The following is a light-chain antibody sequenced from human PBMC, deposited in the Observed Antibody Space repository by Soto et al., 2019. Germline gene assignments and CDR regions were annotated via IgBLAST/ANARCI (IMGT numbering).Light chain of an antibody. CDR1: QSVSKY. V-gene: IGKV3-11*01. Sequence: EIVLTQSPATLSLSPGERATLSCRASQSVSKYLAWYHQKPGQAPRLLIYDASNRATGVPARFSGSGSETDFTLTISSLEPEDFAVYYCQQRTNWPLTFGGGTKVEIK. J-gene: IGKJ4*01. CDR3: QQRTNWPLT. CDR2: DAS.